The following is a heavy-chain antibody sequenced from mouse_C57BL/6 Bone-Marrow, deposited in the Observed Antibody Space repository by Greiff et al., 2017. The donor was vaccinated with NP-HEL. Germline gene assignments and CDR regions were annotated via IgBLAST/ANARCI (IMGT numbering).Heavy chain of an antibody. Sequence: VQLQESGAELVRPGASVTLSCKASGYTFTDYEMHWVKPTPVHGLEWIGDIDPETGGTAYNQKFKGKAILTADNSSSTAYMELRSLTSEDSAVYYCTIIPTVVATKDWYFDVWGTGTTVTVSS. CDR2: IDPETGGT. V-gene: IGHV1-15*01. D-gene: IGHD1-1*01. CDR3: TIIPTVVATKDWYFDV. CDR1: GYTFTDYE. J-gene: IGHJ1*03.